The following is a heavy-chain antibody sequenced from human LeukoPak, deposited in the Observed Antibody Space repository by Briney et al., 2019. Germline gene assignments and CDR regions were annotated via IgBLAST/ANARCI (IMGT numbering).Heavy chain of an antibody. CDR2: IKKDGIEK. Sequence: GGSLRLSCAASGLTFSMYWTSWVRQAPGKGLEWVANIKKDGIEKNYVDSVKGRFTISRDNAKNSLYLQMNSLRAEDTAVYYCAREAPESYGMDVWGKGTTVTVSS. CDR3: AREAPESYGMDV. J-gene: IGHJ6*04. D-gene: IGHD1-14*01. CDR1: GLTFSMYW. V-gene: IGHV3-7*03.